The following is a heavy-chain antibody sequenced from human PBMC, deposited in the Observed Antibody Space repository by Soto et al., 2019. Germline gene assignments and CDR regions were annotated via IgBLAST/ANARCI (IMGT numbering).Heavy chain of an antibody. D-gene: IGHD3-22*01. CDR1: GGSISSYY. V-gene: IGHV4-59*01. CDR3: ARGGDYYDSSGYHYYAFDI. Sequence: SETLSLTCTVSGGSISSYYWSWIRQPPGKGLEWIGYIYYSGSTNYNPSLKSRVTISVDTSKNQFSLKLSSVTAADTAVYYCARGGDYYDSSGYHYYAFDIWGQGKMVTLPS. J-gene: IGHJ3*02. CDR2: IYYSGST.